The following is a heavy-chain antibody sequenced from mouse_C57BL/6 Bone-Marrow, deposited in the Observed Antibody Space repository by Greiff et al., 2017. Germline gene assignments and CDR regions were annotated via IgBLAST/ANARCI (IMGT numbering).Heavy chain of an antibody. D-gene: IGHD1-1*01. J-gene: IGHJ2*01. V-gene: IGHV1-50*01. CDR2: IDPSDSYT. CDR3: TRPNYGGGDY. Sequence: VQLQQPGAELVKPGASVKLSCKASGYTFTSYWMQWVKPRPGQGLEWIGEIDPSDSYTNYNHKFKGKATLTVDTSSSPAYMQRSSLTSEDSAVYYCTRPNYGGGDYWVQGTTLTVSS. CDR1: GYTFTSYW.